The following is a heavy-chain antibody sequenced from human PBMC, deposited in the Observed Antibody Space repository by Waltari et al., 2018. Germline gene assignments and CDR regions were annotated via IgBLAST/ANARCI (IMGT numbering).Heavy chain of an antibody. Sequence: QVQLQESGPGLVKPSQTLSLTCTVSGGSISSGSYYWSWIRQPAGKGLEWIGRIYTSGSTNYNPSLKSRVTISVDTSKNQFSLKLSSVTAADTAVYYCARGYDSSGYSDYWGQGTLVTVSS. J-gene: IGHJ4*02. CDR3: ARGYDSSGYSDY. CDR1: GGSISSGSYY. CDR2: IYTSGST. D-gene: IGHD3-22*01. V-gene: IGHV4-61*02.